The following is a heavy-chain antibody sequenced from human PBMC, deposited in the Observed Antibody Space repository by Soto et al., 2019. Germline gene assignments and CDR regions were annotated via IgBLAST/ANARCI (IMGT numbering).Heavy chain of an antibody. CDR2: INSDGSST. V-gene: IGHV3-74*01. D-gene: IGHD3-10*01. CDR3: ARAGGYGSGSYYNYYGMDV. J-gene: IGHJ6*02. CDR1: GFTFSSYW. Sequence: PGGSLRLSCAASGFTFSSYWMHWVRQAPGKGLVWVSRINSDGSSTSYADSVKGRFTISRDNAKNTLYLQMNSLRAEDTAVYYCARAGGYGSGSYYNYYGMDVWGQGTTVTVSS.